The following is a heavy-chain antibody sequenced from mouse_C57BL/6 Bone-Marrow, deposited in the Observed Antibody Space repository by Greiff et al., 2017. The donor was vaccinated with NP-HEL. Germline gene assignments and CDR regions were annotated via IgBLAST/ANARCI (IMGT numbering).Heavy chain of an antibody. J-gene: IGHJ2*01. V-gene: IGHV1-52*01. CDR2: IDPSDSET. CDR1: GYTFTSYW. Sequence: VQLQQPGAELVRPGSSVKLSCKASGYTFTSYWMHWVKQRPIQGLEWIGNIDPSDSETHYNQKFKGKATLTVDQSSSTAYMQLNSLTSEDSAVYYCARDWADYWGQGTTLTVSS. CDR3: ARDWADY. D-gene: IGHD4-1*01.